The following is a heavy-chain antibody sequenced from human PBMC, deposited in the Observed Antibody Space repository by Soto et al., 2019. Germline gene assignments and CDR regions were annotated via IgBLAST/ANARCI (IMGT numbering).Heavy chain of an antibody. CDR3: AKAALPITMVRGPRSYYGMDV. Sequence: CLRLSCAASGFTFSSYGMHWVRQAPGRGLEWVAVISYDGSNKYYADSVKGRFTISRDNSKNTLYLQMNSLRAEDTAVYYCAKAALPITMVRGPRSYYGMDVWGQGTTVTVSS. CDR2: ISYDGSNK. D-gene: IGHD3-10*01. CDR1: GFTFSSYG. V-gene: IGHV3-30*18. J-gene: IGHJ6*02.